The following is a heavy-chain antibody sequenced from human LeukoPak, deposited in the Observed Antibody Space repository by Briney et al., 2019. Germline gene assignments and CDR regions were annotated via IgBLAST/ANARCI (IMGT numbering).Heavy chain of an antibody. CDR1: GYTFTSYG. CDR2: ISPKGGDT. CDR3: ARAYSDYLIGDY. J-gene: IGHJ4*02. V-gene: IGHV1-18*01. Sequence: ASVKVSCKASGYTFTSYGISWVRQAPGQGLEWMGWISPKGGDTNHAQKFQGRVTMTGDTSTRTVYMEVSRLRFDDTAVYYCARAYSDYLIGDYWGQGTLVTVSS. D-gene: IGHD4-11*01.